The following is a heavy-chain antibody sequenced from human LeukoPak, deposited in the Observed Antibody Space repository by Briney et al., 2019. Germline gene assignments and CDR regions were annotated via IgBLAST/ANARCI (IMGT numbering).Heavy chain of an antibody. CDR2: IYYSGST. J-gene: IGHJ6*03. CDR1: GGSISSSSYY. CDR3: ARHVRKRWLQFEGQDPYYYYYMDV. D-gene: IGHD5-24*01. Sequence: PSETLSLTCTVSGGSISSSSYYWGWLRQPPGKGLEWIGRIYYSGSTYYNPSLKSRVTISVDTSKNQFSLKLISVTAADTAVYYCARHVRKRWLQFEGQDPYYYYYMDVWGKGTTVTISS. V-gene: IGHV4-39*01.